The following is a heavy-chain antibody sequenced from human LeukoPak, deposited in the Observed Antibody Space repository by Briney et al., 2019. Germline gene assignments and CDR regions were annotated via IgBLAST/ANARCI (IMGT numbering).Heavy chain of an antibody. J-gene: IGHJ4*02. CDR3: ANTIATTVTTGCDY. V-gene: IGHV3-23*01. CDR1: GFTFSRYG. CDR2: ISGSGGST. Sequence: GGSLRLSCAASGFTFSRYGMRWVRQAPGEGLEWVSAISGSGGSTFYADSVKGRFTISRDNSKNTLYLQMNSLRAEDTAVYYCANTIATTVTTGCDYWGQGTLVTVSS. D-gene: IGHD4-17*01.